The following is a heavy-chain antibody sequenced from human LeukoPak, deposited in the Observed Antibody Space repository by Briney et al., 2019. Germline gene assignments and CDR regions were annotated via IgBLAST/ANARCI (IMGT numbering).Heavy chain of an antibody. CDR1: GGSISSYY. Sequence: SETLSLTCTVSGGSISSYYWSWIRQPPGKGLEWIGYIYYSGSTNYNPSLKSRVTISVDTSKNQFSLKLSSVTAADTAVYYCARHQRDYYDSSGYYYDCWGQGTLVTVSS. J-gene: IGHJ4*02. CDR3: ARHQRDYYDSSGYYYDC. V-gene: IGHV4-59*08. D-gene: IGHD3-22*01. CDR2: IYYSGST.